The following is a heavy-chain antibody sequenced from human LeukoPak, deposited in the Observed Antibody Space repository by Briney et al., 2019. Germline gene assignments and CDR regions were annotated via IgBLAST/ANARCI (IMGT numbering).Heavy chain of an antibody. J-gene: IGHJ5*02. D-gene: IGHD2-2*01. V-gene: IGHV1-18*01. CDR3: ARAYCSSTSCYHGFGFDP. CDR1: GYTFTSYG. CDR2: ISAYNGNT. Sequence: ASVKVSCKASGYTFTSYGISWVRQAPGQGLEWMGWISAYNGNTNYAQKLQGRVTMTTDTSTSTAYMELRSLRSEDTAVYYCARAYCSSTSCYHGFGFDPWGQGTLVTVSS.